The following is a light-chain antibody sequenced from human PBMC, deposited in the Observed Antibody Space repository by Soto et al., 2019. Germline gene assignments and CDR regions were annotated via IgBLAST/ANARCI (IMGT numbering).Light chain of an antibody. Sequence: EIVLTQSPGTRSLSAGERATLSGRVSQSVSSNYFAWFQQRPGQAPRLLIYGVSTRATGTPDRFSASGSATEFTLNINRLEPEDFAVYYCHQYGASPWTFGQGTKVDIK. CDR1: QSVSSNY. J-gene: IGKJ1*01. V-gene: IGKV3-20*01. CDR2: GVS. CDR3: HQYGASPWT.